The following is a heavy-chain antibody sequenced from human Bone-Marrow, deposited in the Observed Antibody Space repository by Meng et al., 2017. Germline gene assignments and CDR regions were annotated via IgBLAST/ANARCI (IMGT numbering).Heavy chain of an antibody. CDR2: ISGSGGST. Sequence: GEALKISCAASGFTFSSYAMRWVRQAPGKGLEWVSAISGSGGSTYYADSVKGRSTISRGNSKNTLNLQMNSLRAEDTAVYYCASPAGRTPTGYSINWGQGTLVTVSS. V-gene: IGHV3-23*01. D-gene: IGHD6-13*01. CDR1: GFTFSSYA. CDR3: ASPAGRTPTGYSIN. J-gene: IGHJ4*02.